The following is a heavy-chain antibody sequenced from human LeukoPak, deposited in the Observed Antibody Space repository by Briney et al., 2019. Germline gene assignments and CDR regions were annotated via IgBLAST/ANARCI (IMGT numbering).Heavy chain of an antibody. CDR1: GFTFSSYA. Sequence: PGGSLRLSCAASGFTFSSYAMSWVRQAPGKGLEWVSAISGSGGSTYYADSVKGRFTISRDNSKNTVYLQMNTLRAEDTAVYYCAREYSDRSGYYEDWGQATLVTVSS. CDR3: AREYSDRSGYYED. CDR2: ISGSGGST. D-gene: IGHD3-22*01. J-gene: IGHJ4*02. V-gene: IGHV3-23*01.